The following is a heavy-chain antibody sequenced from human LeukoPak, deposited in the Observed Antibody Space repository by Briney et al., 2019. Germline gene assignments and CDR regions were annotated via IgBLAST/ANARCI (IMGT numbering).Heavy chain of an antibody. V-gene: IGHV3-30*01. CDR1: GFTFSSYA. Sequence: GGSLRLSCAAFGFTFSSYAMHWVRQAPGKGPEWVAVISYDGSNKYYADSVKGRFTISRDNSKNTLYLQMNSLRAEDTAVYYCASDYDFWSDPGSHFDYWGQGTLVTVSS. D-gene: IGHD3-3*01. CDR3: ASDYDFWSDPGSHFDY. J-gene: IGHJ4*02. CDR2: ISYDGSNK.